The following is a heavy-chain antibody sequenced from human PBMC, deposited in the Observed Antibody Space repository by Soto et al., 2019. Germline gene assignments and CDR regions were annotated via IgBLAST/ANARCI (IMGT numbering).Heavy chain of an antibody. J-gene: IGHJ6*02. CDR1: GYTFTGYY. CDR2: INPNSGGT. D-gene: IGHD6-13*01. Sequence: ASVKVSCKASGYTFTGYYMHWVRQAPGQGLEWMGWINPNSGGTNYAQKFQGRVTMTRDTSISTAYMELSRLRSDDTAVYYCARDNNTPGIAADGIYYYYGMDVWGQGTTVTVSS. CDR3: ARDNNTPGIAADGIYYYYGMDV. V-gene: IGHV1-2*02.